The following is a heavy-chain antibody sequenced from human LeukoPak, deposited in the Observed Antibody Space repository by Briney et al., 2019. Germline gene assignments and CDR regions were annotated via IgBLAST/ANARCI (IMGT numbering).Heavy chain of an antibody. CDR1: GGSISCYY. CDR2: IHTSGST. D-gene: IGHD2-15*01. J-gene: IGHJ4*02. CDR3: ARDNIVVVAATKAYYFDY. V-gene: IGHV4-4*07. Sequence: SETLSLTCTFSGGSISCYYWSWIWQPAGKGLEWIGRIHTSGSTNYNPSLKSRVTMSVDTSKNQFSLKLSSVTAADTAVYYCARDNIVVVAATKAYYFDYWGQGTLVTVSS.